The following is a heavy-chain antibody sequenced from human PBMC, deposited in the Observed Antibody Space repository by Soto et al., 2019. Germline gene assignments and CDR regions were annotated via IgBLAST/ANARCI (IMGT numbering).Heavy chain of an antibody. CDR2: FSLGGTT. D-gene: IGHD2-8*02. J-gene: IGHJ4*02. Sequence: QVQLQESGPGLMKPSETLSLPCPVSVASITSSSYWIWTGRPAGKGLGWIGRFSLGGTTNYNPSLRSRVTMSADVSKNQFSLRLTSVTAADTALYYCARGMTPPGAPAWYYFDSWGQGTLVTVSS. V-gene: IGHV4-4*07. CDR3: ARGMTPPGAPAWYYFDS. CDR1: VASITSSSY.